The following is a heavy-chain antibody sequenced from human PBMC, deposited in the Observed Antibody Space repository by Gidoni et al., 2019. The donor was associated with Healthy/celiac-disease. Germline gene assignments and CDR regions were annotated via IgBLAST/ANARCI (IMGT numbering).Heavy chain of an antibody. CDR3: AKAVAVAGHFDY. Sequence: EVQLVESGGVVVQPGGSLRLSCAASGFPFDDYTMHWVRQAPGKGLEWVSLISWDGGSTYYADSVKGRFTISRDNSKNSLYLQMNSLRTEDTALYYCAKAVAVAGHFDYWGQGTLVTVSS. J-gene: IGHJ4*02. CDR1: GFPFDDYT. CDR2: ISWDGGST. D-gene: IGHD6-19*01. V-gene: IGHV3-43*01.